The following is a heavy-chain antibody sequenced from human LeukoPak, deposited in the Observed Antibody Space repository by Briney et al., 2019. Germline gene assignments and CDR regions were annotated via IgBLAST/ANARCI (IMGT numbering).Heavy chain of an antibody. V-gene: IGHV1-46*01. CDR2: INPSGGST. Sequence: ASVKVSCKASGYTFTSYYMHWVRQAPGQGLEWMGIINPSGGSTSYAQKFQGRATMTRDTSTSTVYMELSSLRSEDTAVYYCARDITSDGSGSYAALWGQGTLVTVSS. J-gene: IGHJ4*02. CDR3: ARDITSDGSGSYAAL. D-gene: IGHD3-10*01. CDR1: GYTFTSYY.